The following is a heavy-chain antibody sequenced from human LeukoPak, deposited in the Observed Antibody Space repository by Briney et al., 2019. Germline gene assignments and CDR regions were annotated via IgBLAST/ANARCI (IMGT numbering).Heavy chain of an antibody. CDR2: IFHSGST. J-gene: IGHJ4*02. CDR3: ARDRIYGSGSDHFDY. Sequence: PSETLSLTCTVSGYSIRSGYYWGWIRQPPGKGLEWIGSIFHSGSTYYSPSLKSRVIISVDTSKNHFSLKLSSVTAADTAVYYCARDRIYGSGSDHFDYWGQGTLVTVSS. D-gene: IGHD3-10*01. V-gene: IGHV4-38-2*02. CDR1: GYSIRSGYY.